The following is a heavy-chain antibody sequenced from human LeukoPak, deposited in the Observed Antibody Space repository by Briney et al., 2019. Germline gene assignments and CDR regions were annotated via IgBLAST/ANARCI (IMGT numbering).Heavy chain of an antibody. CDR1: GYTLTSYG. CDR2: IYVYNGNT. CDR3: ARDRRDILTGPQSSDAFDI. J-gene: IGHJ3*02. D-gene: IGHD3-9*01. Sequence: ASVKVSCKASGYTLTSYGISWVRQAPGQGLEWMGWIYVYNGNTNYAQKLQGRVTLTTDISTSTAYMELRSLRSDDTAVYYCARDRRDILTGPQSSDAFDIWGQGTMVTVSS. V-gene: IGHV1-18*01.